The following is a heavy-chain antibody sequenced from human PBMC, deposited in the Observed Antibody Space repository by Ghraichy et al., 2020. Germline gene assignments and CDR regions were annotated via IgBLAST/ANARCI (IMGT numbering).Heavy chain of an antibody. J-gene: IGHJ4*02. CDR2: IIPIFGTA. Sequence: SVKVSCKASGGTFSSYAISWVRQAPGQGLEWMGGIIPIFGTANYAQKFQGRVTITADESTSTAYMELISLRSEDTAVYYCARNNMVRGVIASFDYWGQGTLVTVSS. CDR3: ARNNMVRGVIASFDY. D-gene: IGHD3-10*01. CDR1: GGTFSSYA. V-gene: IGHV1-69*13.